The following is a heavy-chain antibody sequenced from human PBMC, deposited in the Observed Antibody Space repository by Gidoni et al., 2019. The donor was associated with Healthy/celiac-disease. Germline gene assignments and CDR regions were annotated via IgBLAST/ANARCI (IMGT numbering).Heavy chain of an antibody. V-gene: IGHV3-48*02. CDR2: ISSSSSTI. J-gene: IGHJ3*02. Sequence: EVQLVESGGGLVQPGGSLRLSCAASGFTFSSYSMNWVRQAPGKGLEWVSYISSSSSTIYYADSVKGRFTISRDNAKNSLYLQMNSLRDEDTAVYYCARVGDEFYGKNAFDIWGQGTMVTVSS. CDR3: ARVGDEFYGKNAFDI. D-gene: IGHD3-16*01. CDR1: GFTFSSYS.